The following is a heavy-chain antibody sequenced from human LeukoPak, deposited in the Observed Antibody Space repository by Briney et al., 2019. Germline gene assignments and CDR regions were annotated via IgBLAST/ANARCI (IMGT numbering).Heavy chain of an antibody. D-gene: IGHD2-2*01. J-gene: IGHJ4*02. CDR2: IFHSGST. CDR1: SDFIFTSNW. V-gene: IGHV4-4*02. CDR3: ARSPTKRVPEDY. Sequence: SETLSLTCTVSSDFIFTSNWWSWVRQPPGKGLEWIGQIFHSGSTSYSPSLKSRVTISMDKSKNQISLRLTSVTAADTAVYYCARSPTKRVPEDYWGQGTLVTVSS.